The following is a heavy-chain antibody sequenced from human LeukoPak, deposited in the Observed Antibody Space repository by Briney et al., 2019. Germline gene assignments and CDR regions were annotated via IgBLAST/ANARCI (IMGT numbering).Heavy chain of an antibody. V-gene: IGHV4-59*01. CDR1: GGSISSYY. D-gene: IGHD6-13*01. Sequence: SETLSLTCTVSGGSISSYYWSWIRQPPGKGLEWIGYIYYSGSTNYNPSLKRRVTISVDTSKNQFSLKLSSVTAADTAVYYCARVLRYSSSWFTFDYWGQGTLVTVSS. J-gene: IGHJ4*02. CDR3: ARVLRYSSSWFTFDY. CDR2: IYYSGST.